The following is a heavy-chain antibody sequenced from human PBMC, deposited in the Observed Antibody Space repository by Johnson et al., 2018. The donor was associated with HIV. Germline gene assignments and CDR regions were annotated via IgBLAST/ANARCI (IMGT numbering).Heavy chain of an antibody. CDR3: ARDEERYHAFDI. Sequence: QVKLVESGGGGVQPGRSLRLSCAASGFIFSDYYMSWIRQAPGKGLEWVSYISSSGSTIYYADSVKGRFTISRDNSKNTLYLQMNSLRAEDTAVYYCARDEERYHAFDIWGQGTMVTVSS. V-gene: IGHV3-11*04. CDR1: GFIFSDYY. J-gene: IGHJ3*02. D-gene: IGHD2-2*01. CDR2: ISSSGSTI.